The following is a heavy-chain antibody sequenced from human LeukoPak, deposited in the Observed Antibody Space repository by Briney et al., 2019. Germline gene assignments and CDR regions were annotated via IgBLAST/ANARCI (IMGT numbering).Heavy chain of an antibody. V-gene: IGHV4-59*12. Sequence: PSETLSLTCTVSGGSISSYYWSWIRQPPGKGLEWIGYIYHSGSTYYNPSLKSRVTISVDRSKNQFSLKLSSVTAADTAVYYCARGLGHFGEFPMGYWGQGTLVTVSS. J-gene: IGHJ4*02. CDR3: ARGLGHFGEFPMGY. CDR1: GGSISSYY. CDR2: IYHSGST. D-gene: IGHD3-10*01.